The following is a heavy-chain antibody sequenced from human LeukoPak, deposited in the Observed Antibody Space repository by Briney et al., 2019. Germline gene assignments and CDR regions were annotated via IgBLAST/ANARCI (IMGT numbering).Heavy chain of an antibody. D-gene: IGHD3-9*01. CDR1: GYSFTSYW. CDR3: ARHTYYDILTGYYRLPPAAFDY. CDR2: IYPGDSDT. Sequence: KGGESLKISCKGSGYSFTSYWIGWVRQMPGKGLEWMGIIYPGDSDTRYSPSFQGQVTISADRSISTAYLQWSSLKASDTAMYYCARHTYYDILTGYYRLPPAAFDYWGQGTLVTVSS. V-gene: IGHV5-51*01. J-gene: IGHJ4*02.